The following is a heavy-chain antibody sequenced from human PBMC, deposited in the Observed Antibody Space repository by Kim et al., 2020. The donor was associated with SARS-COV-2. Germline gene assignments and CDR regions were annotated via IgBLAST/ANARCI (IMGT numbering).Heavy chain of an antibody. J-gene: IGHJ6*02. CDR3: AKDMRSSWSGYIPPYYYYGMDV. Sequence: SLRLSCAASGFTFDDYAMHWVRQAPGKGLEWVSGISWNSGNIGYADSVKGRFTISRDNAKNSLYLQMNSLRAEDTALYYCAKDMRSSWSGYIPPYYYYGMDVWGQGTTVTVSS. CDR2: ISWNSGNI. V-gene: IGHV3-9*01. D-gene: IGHD3-3*01. CDR1: GFTFDDYA.